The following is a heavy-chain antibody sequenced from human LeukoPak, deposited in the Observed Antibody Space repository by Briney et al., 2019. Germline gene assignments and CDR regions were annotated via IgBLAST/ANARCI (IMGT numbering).Heavy chain of an antibody. CDR3: ASERSSYGSN. CDR2: ISSSSSYI. CDR1: GFTFSSYA. J-gene: IGHJ4*02. Sequence: GGSLRLSCAASGFTFSSYAMSWVRQAPGQGLEWVSSISSSSSYIYYADSVKGRFTISRDNAKNSLYLQMNSLRAEDTAVYYCASERSSYGSNWGQGTLVTVSS. D-gene: IGHD5-18*01. V-gene: IGHV3-21*01.